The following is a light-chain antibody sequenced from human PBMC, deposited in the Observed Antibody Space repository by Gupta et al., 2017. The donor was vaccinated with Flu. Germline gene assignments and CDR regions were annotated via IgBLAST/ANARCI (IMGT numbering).Light chain of an antibody. CDR2: EVS. V-gene: IGLV2-14*01. J-gene: IGLJ2*01. Sequence: QSALTQPASVSGSPGQSITISCTGTSSDVGGYNYVSWYQHHPGKAPKLMIYEVSNRPSGVSNRFSGSKSGSTASLTISGLQAEDEAYYDCSSYTGSSTLLFGGGTRLTVL. CDR1: SSDVGGYNY. CDR3: SSYTGSSTLL.